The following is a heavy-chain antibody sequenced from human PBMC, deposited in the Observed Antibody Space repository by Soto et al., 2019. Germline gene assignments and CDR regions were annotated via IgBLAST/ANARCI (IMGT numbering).Heavy chain of an antibody. D-gene: IGHD6-19*01. CDR3: AKGGRQWLVTSDFNY. J-gene: IGHJ4*02. CDR2: ISYDGSQK. V-gene: IGHV3-30*18. CDR1: GFTFSSYG. Sequence: GGSLRLSCAASGFTFSSYGIHWVRQAPGKGQEWVAVISYDGSQKWYADSVKGRFTISRDSSKNTVSLEMTSLRAEDTAFYYCAKGGRQWLVTSDFNYWGQGALVTVPQ.